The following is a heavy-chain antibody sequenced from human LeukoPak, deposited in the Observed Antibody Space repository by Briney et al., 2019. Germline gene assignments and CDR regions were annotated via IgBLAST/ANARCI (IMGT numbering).Heavy chain of an antibody. CDR3: ATDRIAAAGLFDY. D-gene: IGHD6-13*01. CDR2: INPNNGGT. Sequence: ASVKVSCKASGYTFTGYYMHWVRQAPGQGLEWMGWINPNNGGTNYAQTFQGRVTMTRDTSISTAYMELSSLRSEDTAVYYCATDRIAAAGLFDYWGQGTLVTVSS. CDR1: GYTFTGYY. J-gene: IGHJ4*02. V-gene: IGHV1-2*02.